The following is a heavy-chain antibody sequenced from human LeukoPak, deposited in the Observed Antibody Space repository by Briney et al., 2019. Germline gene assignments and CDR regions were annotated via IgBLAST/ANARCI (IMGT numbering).Heavy chain of an antibody. CDR2: ISSTGITT. CDR1: GFIFSTYS. Sequence: GGSLRLSCAASGFIFSTYSMSWVRQAPGKALEWVSFISSTGITTYYADSLKGRFTISRDNAKNSLYLQMNSLRAEDTALYYCAKDVYYGSGREGVIDYWGQGTLVTVSS. J-gene: IGHJ4*02. D-gene: IGHD3-10*01. CDR3: AKDVYYGSGREGVIDY. V-gene: IGHV3-48*04.